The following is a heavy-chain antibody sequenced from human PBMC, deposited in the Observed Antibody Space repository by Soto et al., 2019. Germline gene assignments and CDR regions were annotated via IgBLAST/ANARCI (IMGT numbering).Heavy chain of an antibody. CDR2: IFSSGST. CDR1: CGSINTFY. J-gene: IGHJ4*02. D-gene: IGHD5-12*01. V-gene: IGHV4-4*07. CDR3: AREGSYSAYNFAHGIQLWSFDF. Sequence: PSETLSLTCTSSCGSINTFYWSWVRQPAGKGLEWIGRIFSSGSTSFNPSLESRVAMSVDTSKNHFSLNLSSVTAADMAVYYCAREGSYSAYNFAHGIQLWSFDFWGQGALVTVSS.